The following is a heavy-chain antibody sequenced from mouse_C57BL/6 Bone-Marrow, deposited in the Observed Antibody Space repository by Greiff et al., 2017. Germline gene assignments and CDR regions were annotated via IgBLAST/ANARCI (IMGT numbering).Heavy chain of an antibody. V-gene: IGHV5-17*01. CDR2: ISSGSSTI. Sequence: VKVVESGGGLVKPGGSLKLSCAASGFTFSDYGMHWVRQAPEQGLEWVAYISSGSSTIYYADTVKGRFTISRDNAKNTLFLQMTSLRSEDTAMYYCARVADYGSSVDYWGQGTTLTVSS. CDR1: GFTFSDYG. CDR3: ARVADYGSSVDY. D-gene: IGHD1-1*01. J-gene: IGHJ2*01.